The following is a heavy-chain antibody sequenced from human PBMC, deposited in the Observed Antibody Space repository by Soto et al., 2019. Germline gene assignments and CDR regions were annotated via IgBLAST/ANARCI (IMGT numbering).Heavy chain of an antibody. V-gene: IGHV1-2*04. J-gene: IGHJ6*02. CDR1: GYRFTDYH. Sequence: SVQVSCKASGYRFTDYHIHWVRQAPGQGLEWLGRINPKSGGTSTAQKFQGWVTMTRDRSISTVYMELTRLRSDDTAVYFCARGNSTDRSNLEGAFVYSHEMDGSGQGTKDTVSS. CDR3: ARGNSTDRSNLEGAFVYSHEMDG. CDR2: INPKSGGT. D-gene: IGHD3-16*02.